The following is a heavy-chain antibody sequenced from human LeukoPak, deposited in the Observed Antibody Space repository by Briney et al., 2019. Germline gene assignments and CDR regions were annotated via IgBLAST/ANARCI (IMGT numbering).Heavy chain of an antibody. CDR1: GFPFSSYW. CDR2: IKQDGSKK. CDR3: TRVGYIDEGTDN. D-gene: IGHD5-24*01. J-gene: IGHJ4*02. Sequence: PGGSLRLSCVASGFPFSSYWMTWVRQAPGKGLEWVANIKQDGSKKSYVDSVKGRFTISRDNSKNSLYLQMNSLRAEDTAIYYCTRVGYIDEGTDNWGQGTLVTASS. V-gene: IGHV3-7*04.